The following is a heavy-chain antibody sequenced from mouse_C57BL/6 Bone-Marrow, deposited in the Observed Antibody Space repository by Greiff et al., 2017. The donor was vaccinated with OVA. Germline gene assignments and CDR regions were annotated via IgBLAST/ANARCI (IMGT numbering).Heavy chain of an antibody. CDR3: ARGEGYYGNYEYVDV. CDR1: GYTFTSYG. D-gene: IGHD2-1*01. J-gene: IGHJ1*03. Sequence: VKLMESGAELARPGASVKLSCKASGYTFTSYGISWVKQRTGQGLEWIGEIYPRSGNTYYNEKFKGKATLTADKSSSTAYMELRSLTSEDSAVYFCARGEGYYGNYEYVDVWGTGTTVTVSS. V-gene: IGHV1-81*01. CDR2: IYPRSGNT.